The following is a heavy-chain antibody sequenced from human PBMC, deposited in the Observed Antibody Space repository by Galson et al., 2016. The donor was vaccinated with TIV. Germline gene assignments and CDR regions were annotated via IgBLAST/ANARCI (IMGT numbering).Heavy chain of an antibody. CDR3: ARGRGFSHGHGFDF. CDR1: GVFINGGNYY. Sequence: TLSLTCTVSGVFINGGNYYWTWIRQSAGKGLEWIGRFYISGNTNYNPSLESRVAISVDTSKNQFSLSLNSVTAADTAVYYCARGRGFSHGHGFDFWGRGTLVTVSS. CDR2: FYISGNT. V-gene: IGHV4-61*02. D-gene: IGHD5-18*01. J-gene: IGHJ5*01.